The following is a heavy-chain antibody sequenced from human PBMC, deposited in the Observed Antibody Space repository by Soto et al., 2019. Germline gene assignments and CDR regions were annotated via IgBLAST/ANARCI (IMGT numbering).Heavy chain of an antibody. Sequence: QVQLVESGGGVVQPGTSLRLSCAASGFTFTSYGLHWVRQAPGKGLEWVAGISYDGSKKYFADSVKGRFTISRDNPRSTLFLDMNSLRGEDTAIYYCAKTWFGEDNYGMDVWGQGTTGTVSS. V-gene: IGHV3-30*18. J-gene: IGHJ6*02. CDR1: GFTFTSYG. CDR3: AKTWFGEDNYGMDV. CDR2: ISYDGSKK. D-gene: IGHD3-10*01.